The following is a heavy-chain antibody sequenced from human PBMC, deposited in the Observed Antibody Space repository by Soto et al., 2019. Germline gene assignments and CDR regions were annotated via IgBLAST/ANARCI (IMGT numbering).Heavy chain of an antibody. V-gene: IGHV4-4*07. J-gene: IGHJ5*02. CDR3: VRDGSKTLRDWFAP. CDR2: VYATGTT. CDR1: GGSISKFY. D-gene: IGHD4-17*01. Sequence: QVQLQESGPGLLKASETLSLSCSVSGGSISKFYWSWIRKTAGKGLEWMGRVYATGTTDYNPSLRSRVTMSVDISKKTFSLRLTSVTAADTGVYYCVRDGSKTLRDWFAPWGQGKLVTVSS.